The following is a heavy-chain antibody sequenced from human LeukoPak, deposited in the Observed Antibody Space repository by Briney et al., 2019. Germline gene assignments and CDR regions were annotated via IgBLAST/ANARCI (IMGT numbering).Heavy chain of an antibody. CDR1: GGTFSSYA. J-gene: IGHJ6*02. CDR3: ARDGAAAGMRYYYYGMDV. V-gene: IGHV1-69*04. Sequence: SVKVSCKASGGTFSSYAISWVRQAPGQGLEWMGRIIPILGIANYAQKFQGRVTITADKSTSTAYMELSSLRSDDTAVYYCARDGAAAGMRYYYYGMDVWGQGTTVTVSS. CDR2: IIPILGIA. D-gene: IGHD6-13*01.